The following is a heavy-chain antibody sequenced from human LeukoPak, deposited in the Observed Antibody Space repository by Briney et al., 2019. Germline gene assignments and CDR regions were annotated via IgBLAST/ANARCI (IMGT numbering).Heavy chain of an antibody. CDR2: INHRGRT. V-gene: IGHV4-34*01. CDR3: ARAYGDGAFDI. D-gene: IGHD3-10*01. Sequence: SETLSLTCAVYGESFNDYYWSWIRQPPGKGLEWIGEINHRGRTNYNPSLKSRVTISVDTSKNQFSLRLSSVTAADTAMYYCARAYGDGAFDIWGQGTMVTVSS. CDR1: GESFNDYY. J-gene: IGHJ3*02.